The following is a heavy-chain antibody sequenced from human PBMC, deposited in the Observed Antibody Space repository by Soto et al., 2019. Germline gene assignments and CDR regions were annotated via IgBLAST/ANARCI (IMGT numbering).Heavy chain of an antibody. CDR3: ARDSPRKSTANWFDP. D-gene: IGHD4-17*01. V-gene: IGHV1-18*01. Sequence: ASVKVSCKASGYTFTSYGISWVRQAPGQGLEWMGWISAYNGNTNYAQKLQGRVTMTTDTSTSTAYMELRSLRSDDTAVYYCARDSPRKSTANWFDPWGQGTLVTVSS. CDR1: GYTFTSYG. CDR2: ISAYNGNT. J-gene: IGHJ5*02.